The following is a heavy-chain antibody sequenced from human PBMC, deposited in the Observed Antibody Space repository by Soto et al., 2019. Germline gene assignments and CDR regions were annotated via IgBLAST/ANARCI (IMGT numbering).Heavy chain of an antibody. D-gene: IGHD6-13*01. CDR3: VRRHVSATGIDWFDP. J-gene: IGHJ5*02. CDR2: LNAANGDT. Sequence: ASVKVSCKASGYTFTNYGIHWVRQAPGQRLEWMGWLNAANGDTIYSPRFQGRVTITRDTSASTAYMELSSLRSEDTAVYYCVRRHVSATGIDWFDPWGQGTLVPVSS. V-gene: IGHV1-3*01. CDR1: GYTFTNYG.